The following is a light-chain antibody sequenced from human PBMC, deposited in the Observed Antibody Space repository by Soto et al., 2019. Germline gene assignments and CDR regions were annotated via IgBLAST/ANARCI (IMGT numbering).Light chain of an antibody. Sequence: DFQMTQSPSSLSASVGDRVTITCRASQAISNLLAWYQQKPGKVPELLISAASTLQSGVPSRFSGSGSGTDFTLTISSLQPGDVATYYCQNYNSAPYTFGQGTKLEIK. CDR1: QAISNL. CDR2: AAS. V-gene: IGKV1-27*01. J-gene: IGKJ2*01. CDR3: QNYNSAPYT.